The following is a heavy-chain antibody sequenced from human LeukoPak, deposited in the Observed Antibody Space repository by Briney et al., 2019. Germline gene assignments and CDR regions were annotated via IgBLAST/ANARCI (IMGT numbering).Heavy chain of an antibody. J-gene: IGHJ3*02. CDR2: IYHSGST. CDR1: GYSISSGYY. Sequence: SETLSLTCTVSGYSISSGYYWGWIRQPPGKGLEWIGSIYHSGSTYYNPPLKSRVTISADTSKNQFSLKLSSVTAADTAVYYCARDRHSSAPVDIWGQGTMVTVSS. CDR3: ARDRHSSAPVDI. D-gene: IGHD3-22*01. V-gene: IGHV4-38-2*02.